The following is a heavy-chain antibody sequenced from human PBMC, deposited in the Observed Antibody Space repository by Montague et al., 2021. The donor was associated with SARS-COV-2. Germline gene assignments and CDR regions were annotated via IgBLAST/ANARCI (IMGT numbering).Heavy chain of an antibody. J-gene: IGHJ6*02. CDR1: GGAVRSHMYY. D-gene: IGHD2-2*02. V-gene: IGHV4-39*07. CDR2: IYYTGRT. CDR3: ARDPSRQLLLYPVGDYYYGMDV. Sequence: SETLSLTCTVSGGAVRSHMYYWDWIRQPPGKGLEWIGTIYYTGRTSYNPSLKSRVTLSVDTSKNQFSLKLNSVTAADTAVYYCARDPSRQLLLYPVGDYYYGMDVWGQGTTVTVSS.